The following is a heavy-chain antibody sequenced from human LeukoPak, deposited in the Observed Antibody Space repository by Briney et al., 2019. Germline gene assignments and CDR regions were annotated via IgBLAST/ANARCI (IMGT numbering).Heavy chain of an antibody. Sequence: GGSLRLSCEVSGFTVSNNYLNWVRQAPGKGLEWVSVTHSDGTTYYADSVEGRFTISRDNSKNTLYLQMNSLRDEDTAVYYCARPSSLDGSGRYYIDYWGQGTLVTVSS. D-gene: IGHD3-10*01. CDR1: GFTVSNNY. J-gene: IGHJ4*02. CDR3: ARPSSLDGSGRYYIDY. V-gene: IGHV3-66*01. CDR2: THSDGTT.